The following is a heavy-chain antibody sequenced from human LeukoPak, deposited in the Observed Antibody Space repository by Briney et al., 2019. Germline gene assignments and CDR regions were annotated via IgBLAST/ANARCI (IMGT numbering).Heavy chain of an antibody. Sequence: PSETLSLTCAVYGGSFSGYYWSWIRQPPGKGLEWIGEINHSGSTNYNPSLKSRVTISVDTCKNQFSLKLSSVTAADTAVYYCARLMDGFSSSWYGRWGQGTLVTVSS. D-gene: IGHD6-13*01. V-gene: IGHV4-34*01. CDR1: GGSFSGYY. CDR3: ARLMDGFSSSWYGR. CDR2: INHSGST. J-gene: IGHJ4*02.